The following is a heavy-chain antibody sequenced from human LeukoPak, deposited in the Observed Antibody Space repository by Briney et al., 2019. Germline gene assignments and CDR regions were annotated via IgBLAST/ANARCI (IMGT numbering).Heavy chain of an antibody. CDR3: AKSFGYSRSWFDN. CDR2: ISGNGGGT. J-gene: IGHJ4*02. D-gene: IGHD6-13*01. V-gene: IGHV3-23*01. CDR1: GLTFSSYA. Sequence: GGSLRLSCAASGLTFSSYAMSWVRQAPGKGLEWVSGISGNGGGTYYADSVKGRFTISRDNAKNRRYLQINSLRVGDTAVYYCAKSFGYSRSWFDNWGQGTLVTVSS.